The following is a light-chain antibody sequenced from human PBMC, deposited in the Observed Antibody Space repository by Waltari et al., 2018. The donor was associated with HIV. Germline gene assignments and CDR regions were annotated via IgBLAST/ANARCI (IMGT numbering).Light chain of an antibody. V-gene: IGLV3-1*01. CDR1: KLGDKH. Sequence: SYELTQPPSVSVSPGHPASITCSGHKLGDKHAYWYQQKPGQSPVLVIYQDTKRPTGIPERFSGSNSGNTATLTISGTQTMDEAYYYCQAWDSSTVVFGGGTKLTVL. CDR3: QAWDSSTVV. CDR2: QDT. J-gene: IGLJ2*01.